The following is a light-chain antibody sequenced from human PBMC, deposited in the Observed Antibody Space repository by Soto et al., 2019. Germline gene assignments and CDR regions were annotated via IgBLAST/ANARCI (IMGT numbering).Light chain of an antibody. V-gene: IGKV1-5*01. CDR2: DAS. J-gene: IGKJ1*01. CDR1: QSISSW. CDR3: QQYSTYPWT. Sequence: DIQMTHSPSTLSASVGDRVTISCRASQSISSWLAWYQQEPGKAPKLLIYDASSLKSGVPSRFSGSGSGTEFTLTISSLQPDDFATYYCQQYSTYPWTFGQGTKVDIK.